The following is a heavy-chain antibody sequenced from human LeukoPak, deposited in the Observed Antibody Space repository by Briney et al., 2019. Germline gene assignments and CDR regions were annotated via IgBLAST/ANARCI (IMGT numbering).Heavy chain of an antibody. J-gene: IGHJ6*02. CDR1: EFIFSNHW. Sequence: PGGSLRLSCAASEFIFSNHWMTWVRQAPGKGLEWVANIKEDGSEKYYVDSVKGRFTISRDNAKNSLYLQMNSLRAEDSAVYYCATLRLMARGVKYDSHGMDVWGQGTTVTVSS. D-gene: IGHD3-10*01. CDR2: IKEDGSEK. V-gene: IGHV3-7*01. CDR3: ATLRLMARGVKYDSHGMDV.